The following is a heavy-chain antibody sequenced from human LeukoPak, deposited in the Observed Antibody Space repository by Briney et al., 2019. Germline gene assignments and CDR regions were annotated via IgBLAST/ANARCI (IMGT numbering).Heavy chain of an antibody. CDR2: ISQSGST. J-gene: IGHJ2*01. V-gene: IGHV4-34*01. CDR3: ARAFNYYDSSGTRWYFDL. CDR1: GGSFSFYY. D-gene: IGHD3-22*01. Sequence: PSETLSLTCGVSGGSFSFYYWSWIRQPPGKGLEWIGEISQSGSTNYNPSLKSRVNISLDTSENQFSLKLSSVTAADTAVYYCARAFNYYDSSGTRWYFDLWGRGTLVTVSS.